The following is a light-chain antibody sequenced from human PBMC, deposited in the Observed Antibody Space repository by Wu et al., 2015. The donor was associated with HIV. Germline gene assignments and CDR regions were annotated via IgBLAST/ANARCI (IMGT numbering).Light chain of an antibody. CDR2: QAS. J-gene: IGKJ2*01. CDR1: QSIGDS. Sequence: DIQMTQSPSTLSASVGDRVTISCRASQSIGDSLAWYQQRLGKAPKLLIYQASTLENGVPSKFSGGGSGTGFTLSISSLQPDDFATYYCQQYKNYPYTFGRGPSCRSN. CDR3: QQYKNYPYT. V-gene: IGKV1-5*03.